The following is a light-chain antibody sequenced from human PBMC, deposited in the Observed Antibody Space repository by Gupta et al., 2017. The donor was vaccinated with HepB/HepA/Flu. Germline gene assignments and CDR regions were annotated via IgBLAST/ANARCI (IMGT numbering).Light chain of an antibody. CDR3: QQTNSFPLA. CDR1: QGISSL. J-gene: IGKJ4*01. Sequence: DIQMTPSPSSLSASVGDRVTITCRASQGISSLLAWYQQKPGKAPNLLIYAASSLQSGVPSRFSGSGSGTDFTLTSSSLQPEDFATYYCQQTNSFPLAFGGGTKVEIK. CDR2: AAS. V-gene: IGKV1-12*01.